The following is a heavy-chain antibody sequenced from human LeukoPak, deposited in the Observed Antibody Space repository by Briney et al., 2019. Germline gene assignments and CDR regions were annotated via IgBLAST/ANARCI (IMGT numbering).Heavy chain of an antibody. CDR2: INHSGST. V-gene: IGHV4-34*01. J-gene: IGHJ6*02. CDR1: GGSFSGYY. Sequence: SETLSLTCAVYGGSFSGYYWSWIRQPPGKGLEWIGEINHSGSTNYNPSLKSRVTISVDTSKNQFSLKLNSVTAADTAVYYCASLARSSSSGRLYYYYGMDVWGQGTTVTVSS. CDR3: ASLARSSSSGRLYYYYGMDV. D-gene: IGHD6-6*01.